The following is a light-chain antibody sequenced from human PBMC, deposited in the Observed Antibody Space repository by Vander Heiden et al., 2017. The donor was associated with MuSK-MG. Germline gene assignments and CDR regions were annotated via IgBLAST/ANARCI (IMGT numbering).Light chain of an antibody. J-gene: IGKJ1*01. Sequence: EIVLTQSPATLSLSPGERATLSSSASQSASSYLAWYQQKPGQAPRLLIYDAANRATGIPARFSGSGFGTGFTLTISSLEPEDFAVYDCQQRCNWPWTFGQGTKVEIK. CDR1: QSASSY. CDR3: QQRCNWPWT. V-gene: IGKV3-11*01. CDR2: DAA.